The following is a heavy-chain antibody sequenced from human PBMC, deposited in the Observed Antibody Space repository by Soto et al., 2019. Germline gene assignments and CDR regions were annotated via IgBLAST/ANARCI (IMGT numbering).Heavy chain of an antibody. CDR1: AFTLSSYS. CDR2: INSGSTTI. CDR3: ARDNPRSSGWDV. Sequence: EVQLEESGGGLVQPGGSLRLSCAASAFTLSSYSMNWVRQAPGKGLEWVSYINSGSTTIYYADSVKGRFTISRDNAKNSLYLQMNSLRDEDTAVYYCARDNPRSSGWDVWGQGTTVTVSS. J-gene: IGHJ6*02. V-gene: IGHV3-48*02.